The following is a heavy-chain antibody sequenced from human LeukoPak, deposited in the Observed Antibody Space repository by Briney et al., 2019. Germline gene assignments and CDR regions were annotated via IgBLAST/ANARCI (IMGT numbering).Heavy chain of an antibody. V-gene: IGHV4-4*02. CDR3: ARDAIVVVPAAIDWYFDL. Sequence: SETLSLTCAVSGDSITNPKWWSWVRQPPGMGLEWLGEIYYSGTANYNPSLGSRVTISVDTSKNQFSLKLSSVTAADTAVYYCARDAIVVVPAAIDWYFDLWGRGTLVTVSS. D-gene: IGHD2-2*02. CDR2: IYYSGTA. CDR1: GDSITNPKW. J-gene: IGHJ2*01.